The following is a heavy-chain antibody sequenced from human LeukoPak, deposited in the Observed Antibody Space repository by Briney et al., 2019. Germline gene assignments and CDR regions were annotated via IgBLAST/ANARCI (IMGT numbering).Heavy chain of an antibody. CDR3: ARYGYCTTGVCVPYYYGMDV. V-gene: IGHV1-2*02. CDR2: IHPNSGAT. J-gene: IGHJ6*02. D-gene: IGHD2-8*01. Sequence: ASGKVSCNTAGYTFTDYYLHWVRQAPGQGLEWWGWIHPNSGATHYSKKFQGRLTMTRDTSISTVYMELTRLRSDDTAVYYCARYGYCTTGVCVPYYYGMDVWGQGTTVTVSS. CDR1: GYTFTDYY.